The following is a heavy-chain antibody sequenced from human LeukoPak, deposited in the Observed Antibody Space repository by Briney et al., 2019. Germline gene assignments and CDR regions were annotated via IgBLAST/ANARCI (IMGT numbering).Heavy chain of an antibody. D-gene: IGHD2-21*02. V-gene: IGHV3-7*01. J-gene: IGHJ4*02. CDR1: GFTFSNYW. CDR3: AKDRLLNCRGDCYIFDY. CDR2: IKQDGSEK. Sequence: GGSLRLSCAASGFTFSNYWMSWVRQAPGKGLEWVANIKQDGSEKYYVDSVKGRFTISRDNAKNSLYLQMNSLRAEDTAVYYCAKDRLLNCRGDCYIFDYWGQGTVVTVSS.